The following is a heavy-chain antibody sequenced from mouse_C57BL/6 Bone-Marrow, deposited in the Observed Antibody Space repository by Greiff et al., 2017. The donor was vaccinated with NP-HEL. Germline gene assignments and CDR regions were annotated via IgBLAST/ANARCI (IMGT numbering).Heavy chain of an antibody. CDR2: ISSGGSYT. J-gene: IGHJ2*01. Sequence: EVQGVESGGDLVKPGGSLKLSCAASGFTFSSYGMSWVRQTPDKRLEWVATISSGGSYTYYPDSVKGRFTISRDNAKNTLYLQMSSLKSEDTAMYYCARGSSSGYSLDYWGQGTTLTVSS. D-gene: IGHD3-2*02. CDR3: ARGSSSGYSLDY. V-gene: IGHV5-6*01. CDR1: GFTFSSYG.